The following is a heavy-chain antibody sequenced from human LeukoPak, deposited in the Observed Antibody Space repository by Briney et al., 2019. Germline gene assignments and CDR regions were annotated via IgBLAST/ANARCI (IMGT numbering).Heavy chain of an antibody. Sequence: SETLSLTCTVSGASTSTSGYNWGWIRPPPGEGLEWIVTIYYNGRTYYNPSHKRRVTISVDTSKNQFSLKLTPVTAAATALFFWARLHTRFPNWFDRWGQGTLVSVS. V-gene: IGHV4-39*01. CDR3: ARLHTRFPNWFDR. CDR2: IYYNGRT. D-gene: IGHD2-21*01. CDR1: GASTSTSGYN. J-gene: IGHJ5*02.